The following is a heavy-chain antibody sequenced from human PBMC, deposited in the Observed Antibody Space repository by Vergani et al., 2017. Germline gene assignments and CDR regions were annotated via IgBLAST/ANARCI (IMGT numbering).Heavy chain of an antibody. V-gene: IGHV1-2*02. CDR3: ARDTRGGEWSGGY. D-gene: IGHD3-16*01. Sequence: QVQLVQSGAEVKKPGASVKVSCKTSGFTFSGYYIHWVRQAPGQGLEWMGWGNPNSGGTNYAQKFQGRVTMTRDTSINTAYMELNRLKSDDTAMYYCARDTRGGEWSGGYWGQGTLVTVSS. CDR1: GFTFSGYY. J-gene: IGHJ4*02. CDR2: GNPNSGGT.